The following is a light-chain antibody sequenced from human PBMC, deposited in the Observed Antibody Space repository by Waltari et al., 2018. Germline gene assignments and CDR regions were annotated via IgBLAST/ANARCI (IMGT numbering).Light chain of an antibody. CDR2: KAS. CDR3: QRYDDYPPT. CDR1: QSVSHW. J-gene: IGKJ4*01. V-gene: IGKV1-5*03. Sequence: DIQMTQSPSTLSASVGDRVTITCRASQSVSHWLAWYQQKPGKAPKLLISKASSLEKEVPSRFSGSGSGTEFTLTITNLQPDDFATFYRQRYDDYPPTFGGGTKVEIK.